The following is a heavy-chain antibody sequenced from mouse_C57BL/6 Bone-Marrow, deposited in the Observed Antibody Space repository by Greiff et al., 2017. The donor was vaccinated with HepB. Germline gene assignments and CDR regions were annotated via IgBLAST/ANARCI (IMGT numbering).Heavy chain of an antibody. D-gene: IGHD3-2*02. CDR3: ARETAQATIAWFAY. CDR2: ISSGSSTI. V-gene: IGHV5-17*01. J-gene: IGHJ3*01. CDR1: GFTFSDYG. Sequence: EVKLMESGGGLVKPGGSLKLSCAASGFTFSDYGMHWVRQAPEKGLEWVAYISSGSSTIYYADTVKGRFTISRDNAKNTLFLQMTSLRSEDTAMYYCARETAQATIAWFAYWGQGTLVTVSA.